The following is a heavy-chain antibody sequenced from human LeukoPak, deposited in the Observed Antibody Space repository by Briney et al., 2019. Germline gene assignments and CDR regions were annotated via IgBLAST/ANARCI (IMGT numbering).Heavy chain of an antibody. D-gene: IGHD2-15*01. V-gene: IGHV1-8*01. CDR1: GYTFTSYD. CDR3: ARSYCSGGSCYSGNIDY. Sequence: ASVKVSCKASGYTFTSYDINWVRQATGQGLEWMGWMNPNSGNTGYAQKFQGRVTMTRNTSISTAYMELSSLGSEDTAVYYCARSYCSGGSCYSGNIDYWGQGTLVTVSS. J-gene: IGHJ4*02. CDR2: MNPNSGNT.